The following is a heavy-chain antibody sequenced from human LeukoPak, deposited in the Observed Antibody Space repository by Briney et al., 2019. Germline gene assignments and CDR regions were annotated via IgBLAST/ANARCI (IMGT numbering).Heavy chain of an antibody. CDR2: ISSSSSYI. D-gene: IGHD5-12*01. CDR3: ARDRNGYSGYEPADY. Sequence: GGSLRLSCAASGFTFSSYSMNWVRQAPGKGLEWVSSISSSSSYIYYADSVKGRFTISRDNAKNSLYLQMNSLRAEDTAVYYCARDRNGYSGYEPADYWGQGTLVTVSS. CDR1: GFTFSSYS. V-gene: IGHV3-21*01. J-gene: IGHJ4*02.